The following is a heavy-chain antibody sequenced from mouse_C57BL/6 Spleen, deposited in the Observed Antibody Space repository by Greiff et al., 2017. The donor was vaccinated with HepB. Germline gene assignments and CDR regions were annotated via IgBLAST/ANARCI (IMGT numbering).Heavy chain of an antibody. V-gene: IGHV1-55*01. Sequence: QVQLQQPGAELVKPGASVKMSCKASGYTFTSYWITWVKQRPGQGLEWIGDIYPGSGSTNYNEKFKSKATLTVDTSSSTAYMQLSSLTSEDSAVYYSARFGGTGRGFAYWGQGTLVTVSA. J-gene: IGHJ3*01. CDR3: ARFGGTGRGFAY. CDR1: GYTFTSYW. D-gene: IGHD1-1*02. CDR2: IYPGSGST.